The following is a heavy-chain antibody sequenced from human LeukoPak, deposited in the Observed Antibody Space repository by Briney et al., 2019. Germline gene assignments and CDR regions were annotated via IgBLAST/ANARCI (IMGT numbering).Heavy chain of an antibody. Sequence: ASVKVSCKASGYTLTSYDINWVRQATGQGLEWMGWMNPNSGNTGYAQKFQGRVTMTRNTSISTAYMELSSLRSEDTAVYYCARGLRRSSGPAAICCYYYGMDVWGQGTTVTVSS. V-gene: IGHV1-8*01. CDR2: MNPNSGNT. J-gene: IGHJ6*02. D-gene: IGHD2-2*01. CDR1: GYTLTSYD. CDR3: ARGLRRSSGPAAICCYYYGMDV.